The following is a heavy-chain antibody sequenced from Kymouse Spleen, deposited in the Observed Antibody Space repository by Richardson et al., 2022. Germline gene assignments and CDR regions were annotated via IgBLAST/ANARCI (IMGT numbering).Heavy chain of an antibody. Sequence: QVQLQESGPGLVKPSQTLSLTCTVSGGSISSGGYYWSWIRQHPGKGLEWIGYIYYSGSTYYNPSLKSRVTISVDTSKNQFSLKLSSVTAADTAVYYCARDCYGSGVEDGMDVWGQGTTVTVSS. CDR1: GGSISSGGYY. CDR2: IYYSGST. J-gene: IGHJ6*02. CDR3: ARDCYGSGVEDGMDV. D-gene: IGHD3-10*01. V-gene: IGHV4-31*03.